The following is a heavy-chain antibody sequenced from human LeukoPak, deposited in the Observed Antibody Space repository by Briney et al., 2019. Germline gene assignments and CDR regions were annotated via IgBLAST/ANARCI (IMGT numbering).Heavy chain of an antibody. CDR3: ARVYYYGSGTPTEGYYYYGMDV. Sequence: GGSLRLSCAASGFTFSSYAMHWVRQAPGKGLEWVAVISYDGSNKYYADFVKGRFTISRDNSKNTLYLQMNSLRAEDTAVYYCARVYYYGSGTPTEGYYYYGMDVWGKGTTVTVSS. D-gene: IGHD3-10*01. CDR2: ISYDGSNK. CDR1: GFTFSSYA. J-gene: IGHJ6*04. V-gene: IGHV3-30*04.